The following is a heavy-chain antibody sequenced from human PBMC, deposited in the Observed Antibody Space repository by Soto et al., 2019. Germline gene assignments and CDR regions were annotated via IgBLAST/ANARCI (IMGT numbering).Heavy chain of an antibody. J-gene: IGHJ4*02. V-gene: IGHV4-39*01. CDR1: GGSISSSSYY. Sequence: SETLSLTCTVSGGSISSSSYYWGWIRQPPGKGLEWIGSIYYSGSTYYNPSLKSRVTISVDTSKNQFSLKLSSVTAADTAVYYCARRMRDYVWGSLDFDYWGQGTLVTVSS. D-gene: IGHD3-16*01. CDR2: IYYSGST. CDR3: ARRMRDYVWGSLDFDY.